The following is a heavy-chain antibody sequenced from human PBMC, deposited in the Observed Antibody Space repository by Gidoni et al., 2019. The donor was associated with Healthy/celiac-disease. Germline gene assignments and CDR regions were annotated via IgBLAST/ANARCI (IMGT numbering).Heavy chain of an antibody. J-gene: IGHJ4*02. V-gene: IGHV3-33*01. D-gene: IGHD6-13*01. CDR1: GFTFSSYG. CDR3: ASRGIAAADY. Sequence: QVQLVESGGGVVQPGRSLRLSCAASGFTFSSYGMHWVRQAPGKGLEWVAVIWYDGSTKYYADSVKGRFTISRDNSKNTLYLQMNSLRAEDTAVYYCASRGIAAADYWGQGTLVTVSS. CDR2: IWYDGSTK.